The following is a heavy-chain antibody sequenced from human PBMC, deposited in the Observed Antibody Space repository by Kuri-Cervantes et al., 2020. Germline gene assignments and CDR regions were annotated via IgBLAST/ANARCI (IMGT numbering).Heavy chain of an antibody. D-gene: IGHD6-13*01. J-gene: IGHJ4*02. V-gene: IGHV3-15*01. CDR2: IKSKSDGGTI. Sequence: GESLKISCEASGFTFSNAWMTWVRQAPGKGLEWVGRIKSKSDGGTIDYAAPVKGRFSISRDDSKSIAYLQMNSLKTEDTAVYYCTRDSPVGSTALDYWGQGTLVTVSS. CDR3: TRDSPVGSTALDY. CDR1: GFTFSNAW.